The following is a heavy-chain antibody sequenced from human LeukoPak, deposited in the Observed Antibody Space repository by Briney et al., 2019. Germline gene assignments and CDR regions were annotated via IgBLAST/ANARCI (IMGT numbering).Heavy chain of an antibody. CDR2: INPSGGSA. J-gene: IGHJ4*02. CDR3: ARTHYYESSGYYGFEY. D-gene: IGHD3-22*01. Sequence: ASVKVSCKASGYTFTSYYIYWVRQAPGQGLEWMGLINPSGGSASYAEKFQGRVTMTRDTSTSTVYMELSSLRSEDTAVYYCARTHYYESSGYYGFEYWGQGTLVTVSS. CDR1: GYTFTSYY. V-gene: IGHV1-46*01.